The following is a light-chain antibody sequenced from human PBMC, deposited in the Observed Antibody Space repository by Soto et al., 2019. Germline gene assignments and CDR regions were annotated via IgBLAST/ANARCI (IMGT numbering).Light chain of an antibody. CDR1: QSVSSY. V-gene: IGKV3-11*01. Sequence: EIVLTQSPATLSLSPGERATLSCRASQSVSSYLAWYQQKTGQAPRLLIYDASNRATGIPARFSGSGSGTVFTLTISSLEPEDFAVYYCQQRSNGLTFGGGTKVEIK. CDR3: QQRSNGLT. J-gene: IGKJ4*01. CDR2: DAS.